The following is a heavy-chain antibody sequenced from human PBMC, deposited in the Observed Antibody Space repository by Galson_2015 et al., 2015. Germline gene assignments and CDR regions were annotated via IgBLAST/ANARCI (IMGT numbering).Heavy chain of an antibody. Sequence: SLRLSCAASGFTFSSYAMHWVRQAPGKGLEWVAVISYDGSNKYYADSVKGRFTISRDNSKNTLYLQMNSLRAEDTAVYYCARSAMGYDFWSGYYPPGGDWFDPWGQGTLVTVSS. V-gene: IGHV3-30-3*01. CDR2: ISYDGSNK. CDR1: GFTFSSYA. D-gene: IGHD3-3*01. J-gene: IGHJ5*02. CDR3: ARSAMGYDFWSGYYPPGGDWFDP.